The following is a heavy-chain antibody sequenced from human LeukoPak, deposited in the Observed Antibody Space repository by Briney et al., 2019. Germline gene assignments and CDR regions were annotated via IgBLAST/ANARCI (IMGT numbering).Heavy chain of an antibody. CDR2: IKQDGSEK. Sequence: GGSLRLSCTASGFTFSSYSMNWVRQAPGKGLEWVANIKQDGSEKYYVDSVKGRFTISRDNAKNSLYLQMNSLRAEDTAVYYCARAGYDYVWGSYRGTDAFDIWGQGTMVTVSS. V-gene: IGHV3-7*03. CDR3: ARAGYDYVWGSYRGTDAFDI. D-gene: IGHD3-16*02. J-gene: IGHJ3*02. CDR1: GFTFSSYS.